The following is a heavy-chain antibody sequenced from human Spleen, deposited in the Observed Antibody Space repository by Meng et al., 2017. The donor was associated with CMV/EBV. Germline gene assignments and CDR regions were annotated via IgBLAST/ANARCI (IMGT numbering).Heavy chain of an antibody. D-gene: IGHD1-14*01. CDR3: TRRGSTGKRLANNWFDP. J-gene: IGHJ5*02. CDR2: IKSNTGGT. V-gene: IGHV1-2*02. CDR1: GYTFTTYY. Sequence: ASVKVSCKASGYTFTTYYIHWVRQAPGQGLEWMGWIKSNTGGTNYAQKFQGRVTMTRDTSISTAYMDLSRLRSDDTAVYYCTRRGSTGKRLANNWFDPWGQGTLVIVSS.